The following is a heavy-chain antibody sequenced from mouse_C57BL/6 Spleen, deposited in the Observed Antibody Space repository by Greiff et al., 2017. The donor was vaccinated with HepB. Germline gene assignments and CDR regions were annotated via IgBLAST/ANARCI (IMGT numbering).Heavy chain of an antibody. CDR2: ISSGGDYI. J-gene: IGHJ4*01. CDR1: GFTFSSYA. Sequence: EVKVVESGEGLVKPGGSLKLSCAASGFTFSSYAMSWVRQTPEKRLEWVAYISSGGDYIYYADTVKGRFTISRDNARNTLYLQMSSLKSEDTAMYYCTRIYYDYDGLYAMDYWGQGTSVTVSS. V-gene: IGHV5-9-1*02. CDR3: TRIYYDYDGLYAMDY. D-gene: IGHD2-4*01.